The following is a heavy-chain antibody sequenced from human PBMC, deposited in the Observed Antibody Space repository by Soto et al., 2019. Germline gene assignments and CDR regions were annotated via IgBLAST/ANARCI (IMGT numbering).Heavy chain of an antibody. Sequence: QVQLVQSGAEVKKPGSSVKVSCKASGGTFSSYAISWVRQAPGQGLEWMGGIIPIFGTANYAQKFQGRVTITXXEXTXXAYMELSSLRSEDTAVYYCAIRDVVVVAATTPFDYWGQGTLVTVSS. CDR3: AIRDVVVVAATTPFDY. J-gene: IGHJ4*02. CDR2: IIPIFGTA. CDR1: GGTFSSYA. D-gene: IGHD2-15*01. V-gene: IGHV1-69*05.